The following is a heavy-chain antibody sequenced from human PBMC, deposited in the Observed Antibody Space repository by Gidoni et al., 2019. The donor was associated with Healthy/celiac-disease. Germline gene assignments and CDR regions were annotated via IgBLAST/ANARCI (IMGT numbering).Heavy chain of an antibody. CDR2: ISSSSSYI. Sequence: EVQLVESGGGLVKPGGSLRLSCAASGFTFSSYSMNWVRQAPGKGLEWVSSISSSSSYIYYADSVKGRFTISRDNAKNSLYLQMNSLRAEDTAVYYCARDRGSSSSPDYWGQGTLVTVSS. V-gene: IGHV3-21*01. D-gene: IGHD6-6*01. J-gene: IGHJ4*02. CDR1: GFTFSSYS. CDR3: ARDRGSSSSPDY.